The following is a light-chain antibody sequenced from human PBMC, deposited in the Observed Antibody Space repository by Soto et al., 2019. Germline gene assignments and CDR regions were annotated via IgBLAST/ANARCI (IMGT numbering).Light chain of an antibody. CDR3: QQYDSVFT. V-gene: IGKV1-33*01. CDR2: GAS. J-gene: IGKJ5*01. Sequence: DIQMTQSPSSLSASVGDRVTITCQASQDITNYSNWYQQKPGKAPNLLIYGASNLETGVPSRFSGSGSGTDFTFTISSLQAEDIGTYFCQQYDSVFTFGQGTRLEMK. CDR1: QDITNY.